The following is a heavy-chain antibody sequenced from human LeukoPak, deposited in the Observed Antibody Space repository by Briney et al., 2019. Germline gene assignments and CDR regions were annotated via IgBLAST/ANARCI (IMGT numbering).Heavy chain of an antibody. D-gene: IGHD1/OR15-1a*01. J-gene: IGHJ3*02. CDR2: ISLSGDNM. Sequence: GGALRLSCAASGFTFNSYGISWVRQAPGKGVEGVSDISLSGDNMFYADSVKGRFTISRDNSNHTVYLQMNSLRVDDTAVYYCAKVATPNTLDAFDIWGQGTMVTVSS. V-gene: IGHV3-23*01. CDR3: AKVATPNTLDAFDI. CDR1: GFTFNSYG.